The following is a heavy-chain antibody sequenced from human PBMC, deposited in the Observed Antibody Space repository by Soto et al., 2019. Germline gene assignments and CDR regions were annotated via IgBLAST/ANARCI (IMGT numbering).Heavy chain of an antibody. V-gene: IGHV1-69*13. J-gene: IGHJ6*02. Sequence: GASVKVSCKASGGTFSSYAISWVRQAPGQGLEWMGGIIPIFGTANYAQKFQGRVTITADESTSTAYMELSSLRCEDTAVYYCARGRYGSGSYYSGLYYYGMDVWGQGTTVTVSS. CDR1: GGTFSSYA. D-gene: IGHD3-10*01. CDR2: IIPIFGTA. CDR3: ARGRYGSGSYYSGLYYYGMDV.